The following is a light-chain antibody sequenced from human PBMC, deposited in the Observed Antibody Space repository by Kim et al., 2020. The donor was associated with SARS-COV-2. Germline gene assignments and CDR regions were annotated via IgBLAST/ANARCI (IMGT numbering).Light chain of an antibody. CDR2: SNN. CDR3: AAWDHSLNGLGWV. J-gene: IGLJ3*02. Sequence: QSVLTQPPSASGTPGQRVTISCSGSSSNIGSNTVNWYQQLPGTAPKLLIYSNNQRPSGVPDRFSGSKSGTSASLAISGLQSEDEADYYCAAWDHSLNGLGWVFGGGTQLTVL. V-gene: IGLV1-44*01. CDR1: SSNIGSNT.